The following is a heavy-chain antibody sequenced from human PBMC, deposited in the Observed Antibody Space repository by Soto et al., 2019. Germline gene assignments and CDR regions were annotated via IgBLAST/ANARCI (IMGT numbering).Heavy chain of an antibody. V-gene: IGHV3-30*18. D-gene: IGHD3-10*01. CDR3: AKDWGRSRGVMHY. Sequence: QVQLVESGGGVDQPGTSLRLSCAVSGFTFSSYGMHWVRQAPGKGLEWVAVTSHDGSNRQYADSVKGRFTISRDNAKNTLSLQMNSLRPEDTAVYYCAKDWGRSRGVMHYWGLGNLVTVSS. CDR2: TSHDGSNR. CDR1: GFTFSSYG. J-gene: IGHJ4*02.